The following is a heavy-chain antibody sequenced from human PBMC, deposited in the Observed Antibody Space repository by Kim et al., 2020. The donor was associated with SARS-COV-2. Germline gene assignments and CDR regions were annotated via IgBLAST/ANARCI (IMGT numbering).Heavy chain of an antibody. Sequence: SQTLSLTCVISGDSVSSNSAAWNWIRQSPSRGLEWLGRTYYRSKWYNDYGVSMKSRITINSDTSKNQFSLQLNFVTPEDTALYYCARDTHNSDWYVDSLEGTYFDPWGQGILVTVSS. CDR3: ARDTHNSDWYVDSLEGTYFDP. V-gene: IGHV6-1*01. CDR2: TYYRSKWYN. J-gene: IGHJ5*02. D-gene: IGHD6-19*01. CDR1: GDSVSSNSAA.